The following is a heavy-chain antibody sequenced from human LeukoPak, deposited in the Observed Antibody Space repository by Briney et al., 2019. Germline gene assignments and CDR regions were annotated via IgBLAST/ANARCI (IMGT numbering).Heavy chain of an antibody. CDR2: INPNSGDT. D-gene: IGHD3-22*01. V-gene: IGHV1-2*02. Sequence: ASVKVSCKASGYTFTSYGISWVRQAPGQGLEWMGWINPNSGDTNYVQKFQGRVTMTRDTSISTAYMELSRLRSDDTAIYYCARAGIITMIVVVPDFDYWGQGTLVTVSS. J-gene: IGHJ4*02. CDR1: GYTFTSYG. CDR3: ARAGIITMIVVVPDFDY.